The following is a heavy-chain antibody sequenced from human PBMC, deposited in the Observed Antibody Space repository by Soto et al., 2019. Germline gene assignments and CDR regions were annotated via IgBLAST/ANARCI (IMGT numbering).Heavy chain of an antibody. V-gene: IGHV1-69*01. J-gene: IGHJ4*02. CDR3: ARGWGYDSNDYYYAY. D-gene: IGHD3-22*01. CDR1: GGTFSRHA. CDR2: IIPIFGTA. Sequence: QVQLGQSGAEVRKPGSSVKVSCKASGGTFSRHAISWVRQAPGQGLEWIGGIIPIFGTANHAQKLQGRVTIIADEPTSTVYTELSSVRSEDTAMYYCARGWGYDSNDYYYAYWGQGTLVIVSS.